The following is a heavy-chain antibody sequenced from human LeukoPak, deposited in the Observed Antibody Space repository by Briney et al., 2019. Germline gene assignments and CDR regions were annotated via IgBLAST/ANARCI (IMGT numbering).Heavy chain of an antibody. D-gene: IGHD6-19*01. V-gene: IGHV1-2*02. CDR1: GYTFTGYY. CDR2: INPNSGGT. J-gene: IGHJ2*01. Sequence: GASVKVSCKASGYTFTGYYMHWVRQAPGQGLEWMGGINPNSGGTNYAQKFQGRVTMTRDTSVSTAYMELSRLRSDDTAVYYCARAPRDSSGRDYWYFDLWGRGTLVTVSS. CDR3: ARAPRDSSGRDYWYFDL.